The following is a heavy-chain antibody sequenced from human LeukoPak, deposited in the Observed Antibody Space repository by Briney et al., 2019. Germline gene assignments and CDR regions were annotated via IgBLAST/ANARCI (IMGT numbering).Heavy chain of an antibody. J-gene: IGHJ3*02. CDR1: GFTFSSYA. CDR3: AREGYCSSTSCYTLGDAFDI. Sequence: GRSLRLSCVGSGFTFSSYAMHWVRQAPGKGLEWVAGTSYNGKNKFYADSVKGRLSISRDNSKNTLYVQMNSLRAEDTAVYYCAREGYCSSTSCYTLGDAFDIWGQGTMVTVSS. D-gene: IGHD2-2*02. CDR2: TSYNGKNK. V-gene: IGHV3-30*04.